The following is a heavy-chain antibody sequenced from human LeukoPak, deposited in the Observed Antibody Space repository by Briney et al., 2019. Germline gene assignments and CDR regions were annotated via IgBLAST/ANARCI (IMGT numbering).Heavy chain of an antibody. J-gene: IGHJ4*02. V-gene: IGHV4-59*08. CDR3: ARRTGCSGGSCYSYYFDY. CDR2: IYYSGST. Sequence: SETLSLTCTVSGGSISSYYWSWIRQPPGKGLEWIGYIYYSGSTNYNPSPKSRVTISVDTSKNQFSLKLSSVTAADTAVYYCARRTGCSGGSCYSYYFDYWGQGTLVTVSS. D-gene: IGHD2-15*01. CDR1: GGSISSYY.